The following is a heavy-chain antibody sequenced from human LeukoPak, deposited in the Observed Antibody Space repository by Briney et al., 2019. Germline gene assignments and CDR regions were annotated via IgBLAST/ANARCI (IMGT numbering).Heavy chain of an antibody. D-gene: IGHD6-19*01. J-gene: IGHJ5*02. CDR2: IYASGST. Sequence: SETLSLTCTVSGYSITSNNYCWGWHPQPPGKGLEWIGTIYASGSTYYNPPRKSQDTLSVDTFKNQFSLNMSYVTVADTAVYYSAGRNGYINVWPNWFAPWGQGTLVTVSS. CDR3: AGRNGYINVWPNWFAP. V-gene: IGHV4-39*01. CDR1: GYSITSNNYC.